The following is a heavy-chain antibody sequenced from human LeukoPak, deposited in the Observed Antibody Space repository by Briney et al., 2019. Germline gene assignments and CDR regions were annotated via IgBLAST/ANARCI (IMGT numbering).Heavy chain of an antibody. V-gene: IGHV3-23*01. J-gene: IGHJ4*02. CDR3: ARVYDSSGYSPFDY. CDR2: ISGSGGST. Sequence: GGSLRLSCAASGFTFSSYAMSWVRQAPGKGLEWVSAISGSGGSTNYADSVKGRFTISRDNAKNSLYLQMNSLRAEDTAVYYCARVYDSSGYSPFDYWGQGTLVTVSS. D-gene: IGHD3-22*01. CDR1: GFTFSSYA.